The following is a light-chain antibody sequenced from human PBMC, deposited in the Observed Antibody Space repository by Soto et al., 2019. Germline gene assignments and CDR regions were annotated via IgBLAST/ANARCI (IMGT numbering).Light chain of an antibody. CDR1: QNIIRY. Sequence: DIQMTQSPSSLSASVGDRVTITCRASQNIIRYLNWYQQIPGKAPKLLIYVTSNLQSGVPSRFSGSGSGTDFTLTINSLQPEDFATYYCQQSSSAPLTFGPGTKVDIK. CDR3: QQSSSAPLT. J-gene: IGKJ3*01. CDR2: VTS. V-gene: IGKV1-39*01.